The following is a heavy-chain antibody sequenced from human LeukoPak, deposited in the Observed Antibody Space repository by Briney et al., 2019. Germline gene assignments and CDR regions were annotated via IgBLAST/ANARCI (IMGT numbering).Heavy chain of an antibody. D-gene: IGHD4-17*01. Sequence: GRSLRLSCAASGFTFSSYGMHWVRQAPGTGLEWVSGSTVGGTNTHYADSVKGRFTISRDHSKNMLYLQMNSLRAEDTAIYYCAKDIYAYVTNCFFDYWGQGSLVTVSS. CDR3: AKDIYAYVTNCFFDY. CDR2: STVGGTNT. J-gene: IGHJ4*02. V-gene: IGHV3-23*01. CDR1: GFTFSSYG.